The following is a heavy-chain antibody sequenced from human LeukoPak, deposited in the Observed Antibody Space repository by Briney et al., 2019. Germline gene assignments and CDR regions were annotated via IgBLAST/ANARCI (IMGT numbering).Heavy chain of an antibody. CDR1: GFTFSTYT. J-gene: IGHJ4*02. CDR3: AKLQGGYSGSPNIFDY. D-gene: IGHD1-26*01. Sequence: GGSLRLSCAASGFTFSTYTIHWVRQVPGKGLMWVSRINNDGRSTTYADSVKGRFTISRDNAKDTLYLQMNSLTAEDTAVYYCAKLQGGYSGSPNIFDYWGQGTLVTVSS. CDR2: INNDGRST. V-gene: IGHV3-74*03.